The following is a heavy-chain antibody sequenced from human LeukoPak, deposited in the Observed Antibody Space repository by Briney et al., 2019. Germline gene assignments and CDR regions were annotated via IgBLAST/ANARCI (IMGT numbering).Heavy chain of an antibody. CDR1: GFTFSSYA. J-gene: IGHJ6*03. Sequence: GGSLRLSCAASGFTFSSYAMHWVRQAPGKGLEWVAVISYDGSNKYYADSVKGRFTISRDNSKNTLYLQMNSLRAEDTAVYYCARYGSGTYYNAYYYYYMDVWGKGTTVTVSS. CDR3: ARYGSGTYYNAYYYYYMDV. CDR2: ISYDGSNK. D-gene: IGHD3-10*01. V-gene: IGHV3-30-3*01.